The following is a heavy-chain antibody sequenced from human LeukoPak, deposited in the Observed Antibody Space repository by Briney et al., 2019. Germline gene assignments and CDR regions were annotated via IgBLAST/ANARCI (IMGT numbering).Heavy chain of an antibody. J-gene: IGHJ6*02. CDR2: IYYSGGT. CDR1: GGSISSSSYY. Sequence: SETLSLTCTVSGGSISSSSYYWSWIRQPPGKGLEYIGYIYYSGGTNYNPSLKSRVTISVDTSKNQFSLKLSSVTAADTAVYYCARSSSTGYTTYHYGMDVWGQGTTVTVSS. CDR3: ARSSSTGYTTYHYGMDV. V-gene: IGHV4-61*01. D-gene: IGHD3-22*01.